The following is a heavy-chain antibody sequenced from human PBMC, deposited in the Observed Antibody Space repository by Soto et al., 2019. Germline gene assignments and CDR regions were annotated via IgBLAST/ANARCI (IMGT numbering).Heavy chain of an antibody. Sequence: GGSLRLSCAASGFAFTSYAMSWVRRAPGKGLAWVSTVSNSGVTTYHADSVKGRFTISRDNSKNTLYLQMTSLRAEDAAVYYCVKDAPGSGWLSDYWGQGTMVTVSS. CDR3: VKDAPGSGWLSDY. CDR1: GFAFTSYA. J-gene: IGHJ4*02. V-gene: IGHV3-23*01. CDR2: VSNSGVTT. D-gene: IGHD3-22*01.